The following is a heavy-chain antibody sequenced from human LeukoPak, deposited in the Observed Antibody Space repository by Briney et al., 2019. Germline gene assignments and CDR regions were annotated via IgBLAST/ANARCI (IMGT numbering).Heavy chain of an antibody. CDR3: ARHGYSDYGYFDL. CDR1: GGSISSYY. V-gene: IGHV4-59*08. CDR2: IYYSGST. J-gene: IGHJ2*01. D-gene: IGHD5-24*01. Sequence: SETPSLTCTVSGGSISSYYWSLIRQPPGKGLEWIGYIYYSGSTNYNPSLKSRVTISVDTSKNQFSLKLTSVTAADTAVYYCARHGYSDYGYFDLWGRGILVTVSS.